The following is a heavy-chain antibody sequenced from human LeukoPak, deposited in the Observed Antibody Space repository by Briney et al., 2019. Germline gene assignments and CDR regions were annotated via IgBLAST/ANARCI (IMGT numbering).Heavy chain of an antibody. Sequence: SETLSLTCAVYGGSFSGYYWSWIRQPPGKGLEWIGEINHSGSTNYSPSLKSRVTISVDTSKNQFSLKLSSVTAADTAVYYCARRKLERGEIDYWGQGTLVTVSS. V-gene: IGHV4-34*01. J-gene: IGHJ4*02. CDR1: GGSFSGYY. D-gene: IGHD1-1*01. CDR3: ARRKLERGEIDY. CDR2: INHSGST.